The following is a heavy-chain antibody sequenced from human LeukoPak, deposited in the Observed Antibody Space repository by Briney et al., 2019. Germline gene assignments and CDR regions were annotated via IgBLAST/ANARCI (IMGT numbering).Heavy chain of an antibody. CDR3: ARGRGPGPYFDY. V-gene: IGHV3-48*03. Sequence: PGGSLRLSCAASGFTFSSYEMNWVRQAPGKGLEWVSYISSSGSTIYYADSVKGRFTISRDNAKNSLYLQMNSLRAEDTAVYYCARGRGPGPYFDYWGQGTLFTVSS. CDR2: ISSSGSTI. CDR1: GFTFSSYE. D-gene: IGHD3-10*01. J-gene: IGHJ4*02.